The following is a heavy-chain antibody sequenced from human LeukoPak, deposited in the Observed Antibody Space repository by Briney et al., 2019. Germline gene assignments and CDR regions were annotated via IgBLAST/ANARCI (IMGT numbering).Heavy chain of an antibody. J-gene: IGHJ4*02. CDR2: IHASGPT. Sequence: SETLSLTCTVSGGSISTYYWSWIRRPPGKGLEWIAYIHASGPTNYNPSLKSRITISVDTSKNQFSLKLSSVTAADTAVYYCARHDAGIAARPFDNWGQGALVTVSS. V-gene: IGHV4-4*09. CDR3: ARHDAGIAARPFDN. D-gene: IGHD6-6*01. CDR1: GGSISTYY.